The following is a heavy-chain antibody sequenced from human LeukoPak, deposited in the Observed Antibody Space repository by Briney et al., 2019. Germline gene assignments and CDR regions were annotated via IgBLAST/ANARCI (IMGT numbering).Heavy chain of an antibody. CDR3: ARGRGGTLSFDY. V-gene: IGHV4-4*07. CDR1: GGSSNSYY. CDR2: IYTSGST. J-gene: IGHJ4*02. D-gene: IGHD4-23*01. Sequence: SETLSLTCSVAGGSSNSYYWSWIRQPAGKGLEWSGRIYTSGSTNYNPSLQSRVTMSIDTSKKQFSMKLRSVTAADNAVSYCARGRGGTLSFDYWGQGTLVTVSS.